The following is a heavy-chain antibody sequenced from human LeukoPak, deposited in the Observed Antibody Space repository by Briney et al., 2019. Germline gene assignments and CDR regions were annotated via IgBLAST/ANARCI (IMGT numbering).Heavy chain of an antibody. CDR3: TREVSGSSYFEY. D-gene: IGHD1-26*01. CDR2: ISYNGGSR. J-gene: IGHJ4*02. Sequence: GGSLRLSCAASGFTFRNYWMHWVRQVPGEGPVWVSRISYNGGSRTYADSVEGRFTISRDNAKNTLYLQMNSLRADDTAVYYCTREVSGSSYFEYWGQGTPVTVSS. CDR1: GFTFRNYW. V-gene: IGHV3-74*01.